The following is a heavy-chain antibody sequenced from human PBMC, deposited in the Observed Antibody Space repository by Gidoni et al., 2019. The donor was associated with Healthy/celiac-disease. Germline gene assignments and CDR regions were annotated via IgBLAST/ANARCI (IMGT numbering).Heavy chain of an antibody. J-gene: IGHJ4*02. CDR1: GFTFSSYA. Sequence: QVQLVESGGGVVQPGRSLRLSCSASGFTFSSYAMHWVRQAPGKGLEWVAVISYDGSNKYYADSVKGRFTISRDNSKNTLYLQMNSRRAEDTAVYYCARGGLERQWLNDDWGQGTLVTVSS. CDR3: ARGGLERQWLNDD. D-gene: IGHD6-19*01. CDR2: ISYDGSNK. V-gene: IGHV3-30-3*01.